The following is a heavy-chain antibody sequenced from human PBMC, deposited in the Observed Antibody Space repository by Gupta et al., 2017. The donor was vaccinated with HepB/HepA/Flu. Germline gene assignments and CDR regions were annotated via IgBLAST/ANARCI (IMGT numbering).Heavy chain of an antibody. CDR1: DYTFTDHY. CDR3: SAEECATTTCAKNFDY. Sequence: QVQSVQSGAEVKMPGASVKVSCKPSDYTFTDHYIHWVLQAPGQGLQYMGWINPKNGATGSAPKFRGRIIMTRDTSISTAYMELNRLRSEDTAVYFCSAEECATTTCAKNFDYWGQGTVVSVSS. D-gene: IGHD2-2*01. CDR2: INPKNGAT. J-gene: IGHJ4*02. V-gene: IGHV1-2*02.